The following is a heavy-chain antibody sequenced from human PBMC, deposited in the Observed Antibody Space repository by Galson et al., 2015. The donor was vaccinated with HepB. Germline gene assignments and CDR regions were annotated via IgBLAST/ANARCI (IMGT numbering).Heavy chain of an antibody. Sequence: QSGAEVKKPGESLRISCKGSGYSFTNYWISWVRQMPGKGLEWTGRVDPSDSYSDYSPSFQGHVSISVDKSISTAYLQWSSLKASDTAIYYCARLRGHDAYIGVYGMDVWGLGTTVTVS. V-gene: IGHV5-10-1*01. CDR1: GYSFTNYW. D-gene: IGHD5-24*01. CDR2: VDPSDSYS. CDR3: ARLRGHDAYIGVYGMDV. J-gene: IGHJ6*02.